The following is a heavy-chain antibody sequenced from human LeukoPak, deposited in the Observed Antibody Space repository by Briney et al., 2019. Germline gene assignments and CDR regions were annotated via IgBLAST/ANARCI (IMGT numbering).Heavy chain of an antibody. J-gene: IGHJ5*02. CDR3: ARPQGSYRYTFGRFDP. CDR1: GYRFTSYW. Sequence: GASLKISCQGSGYRFTSYWIGWVRQLPGKGLEWMGIIYPGDSDTRYSPSFQGQVTISADKSISTAYLQWSSLKASDTAMYYCARPQGSYRYTFGRFDPWGQGTLVTVSS. D-gene: IGHD3-16*02. V-gene: IGHV5-51*01. CDR2: IYPGDSDT.